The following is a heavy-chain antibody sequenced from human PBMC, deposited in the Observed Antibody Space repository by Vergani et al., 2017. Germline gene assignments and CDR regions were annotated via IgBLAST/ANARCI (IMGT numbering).Heavy chain of an antibody. D-gene: IGHD2-21*01. V-gene: IGHV3-33*01. J-gene: IGHJ6*03. Sequence: QVQLVESGGLVVQPGRSLRLSCTSSGFTFSTYAMHWVRQAPGKGLEWVAISYSDGRKKYYADSVKGRFTISIDTYRKTLDLLMSSLRAEDTAIYYCVREXSYCGSTTCRNPSYVYYYHMDVWGEGTTVTVSS. CDR1: GFTFSTYA. CDR2: SYSDGRKK. CDR3: VREXSYCGSTTCRNPSYVYYYHMDV.